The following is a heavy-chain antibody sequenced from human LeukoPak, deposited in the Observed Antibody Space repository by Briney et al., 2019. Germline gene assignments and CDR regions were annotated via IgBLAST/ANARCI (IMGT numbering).Heavy chain of an antibody. D-gene: IGHD5-24*01. Sequence: ASVKVSCKPSGYIFTTYKLHWVRQAPGQGLEWMGWISTSTGDTDYARNLRGRVTMSTDASTGTAYMELRRLRSDDTAVYYCARSHNVYFDYWGQGTLLTVTT. CDR2: ISTSTGDT. J-gene: IGHJ4*02. V-gene: IGHV1-18*04. CDR3: ARSHNVYFDY. CDR1: GYIFTTYK.